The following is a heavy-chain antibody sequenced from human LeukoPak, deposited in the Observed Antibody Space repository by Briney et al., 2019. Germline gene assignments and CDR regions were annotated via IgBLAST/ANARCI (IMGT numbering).Heavy chain of an antibody. Sequence: ASVKVSCKASGYTFTGYYMHWVRQAPGQGLEWMAWINPNSGGTNYAQKFQGRVTMTRDTSISTAYMELSRLTSDDTAVYYCARGGSVAGIDLKKSLDNWGQGTLVTVSS. V-gene: IGHV1-2*02. CDR1: GYTFTGYY. CDR3: ARGGSVAGIDLKKSLDN. J-gene: IGHJ4*02. CDR2: INPNSGGT. D-gene: IGHD6-19*01.